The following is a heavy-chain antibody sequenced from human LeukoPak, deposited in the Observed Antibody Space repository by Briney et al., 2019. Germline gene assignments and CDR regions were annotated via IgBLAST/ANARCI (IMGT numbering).Heavy chain of an antibody. CDR1: GGSISSYY. D-gene: IGHD1-26*01. J-gene: IGHJ4*02. CDR3: ARGSGRTKYSGLMYYFDY. V-gene: IGHV4-4*07. CDR2: IYTSGST. Sequence: SKTLSLTGTVSGGSISSYYWSWIRPPAGKGLEWIGRIYTSGSTNYNPSLKSRVTMSVDTSKNQFSLKLSSVTAADTAVYYCARGSGRTKYSGLMYYFDYWGQGTLVTVSS.